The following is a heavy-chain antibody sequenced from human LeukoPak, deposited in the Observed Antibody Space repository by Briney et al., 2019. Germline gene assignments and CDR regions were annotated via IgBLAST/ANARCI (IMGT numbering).Heavy chain of an antibody. V-gene: IGHV3-74*03. CDR3: ARARPYYYDSSGYYILGAFDI. Sequence: GGSLRLSCAASGFTFSRYWMHWVRQAPGKGLMWVSRISPDGSTTLYADSVKGRFTISRDNSKNTLYLQMNSLRAEDTAVYYCARARPYYYDSSGYYILGAFDIWGRGTMVTVSS. CDR2: ISPDGSTT. D-gene: IGHD3-22*01. J-gene: IGHJ3*02. CDR1: GFTFSRYW.